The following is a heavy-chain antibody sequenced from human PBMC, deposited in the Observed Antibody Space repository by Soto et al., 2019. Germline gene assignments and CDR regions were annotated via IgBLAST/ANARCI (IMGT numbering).Heavy chain of an antibody. Sequence: QVQLVQSGAEAKKPGSSVKVSCKASGYTFTDYYIHWVRLAPGQGLDWMGWINPKSGLTSHAQNFRGRVTMTRDTSMSTVYMELNRLTSDDRAIDYCARRDRSGSFDYWGQGTQVTVSS. CDR1: GYTFTDYY. J-gene: IGHJ4*02. V-gene: IGHV1-2*02. CDR3: ARRDRSGSFDY. CDR2: INPKSGLT. D-gene: IGHD5-12*01.